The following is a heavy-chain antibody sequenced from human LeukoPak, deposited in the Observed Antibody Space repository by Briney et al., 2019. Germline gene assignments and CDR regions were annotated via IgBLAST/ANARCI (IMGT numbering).Heavy chain of an antibody. V-gene: IGHV3-7*01. CDR3: ARDQGYSSSWYILDYYYYYMDV. D-gene: IGHD6-13*01. CDR2: IKQDGSEK. J-gene: IGHJ6*03. Sequence: PGGSLRLSCAASGFTFSSYWMSWVRQAPGKGLEWVANIKQDGSEKYYVDSVKGRFTISRDNAKNSLYLQMNSLRAEDTAVYYFARDQGYSSSWYILDYYYYYMDVWGKGTTVTVSS. CDR1: GFTFSSYW.